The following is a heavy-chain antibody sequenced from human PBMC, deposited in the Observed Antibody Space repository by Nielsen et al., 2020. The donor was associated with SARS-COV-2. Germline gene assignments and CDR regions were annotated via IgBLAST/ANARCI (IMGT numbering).Heavy chain of an antibody. J-gene: IGHJ4*02. CDR3: ARGDIWTGYWGYYFDN. V-gene: IGHV1-2*06. D-gene: IGHD3/OR15-3a*01. CDR1: GYTFTGYY. CDR2: INPNSGDT. Sequence: ASVKVSCKASGYTFTGYYLHWVRQAPGQGPEWMGRINPNSGDTAYVQKFRGRVTMTRDTSINTAYMELSRVRSDDTAVYYCARGDIWTGYWGYYFDNWGQGTLVTVSS.